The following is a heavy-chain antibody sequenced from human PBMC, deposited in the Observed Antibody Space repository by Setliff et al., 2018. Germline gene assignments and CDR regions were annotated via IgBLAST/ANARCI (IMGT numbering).Heavy chain of an antibody. D-gene: IGHD5-18*01. J-gene: IGHJ4*02. CDR2: INQNGSGK. Sequence: PGGSLRLSCAASGFTFSSFWMAWVRQSPGRGLEWVANINQNGSGKFYVDSVKGRFTIFRDNAKNSLSLQMNGLRAEDTSVYYCAKFVGYTYGYDYWGRGTLVTVSS. CDR3: AKFVGYTYGYDY. CDR1: GFTFSSFW. V-gene: IGHV3-7*01.